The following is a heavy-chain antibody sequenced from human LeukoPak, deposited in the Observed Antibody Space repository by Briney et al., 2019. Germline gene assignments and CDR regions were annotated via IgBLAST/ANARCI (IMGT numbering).Heavy chain of an antibody. D-gene: IGHD3-3*01. CDR3: ARFYQAYYDFWSGYLD. CDR1: GGSISSYY. V-gene: IGHV4-59*01. Sequence: SETLSLPCTVSGGSISSYYWSWIRQPPGKGLEWIGYIYYSGSTNYNPSLKSRVTISVDTSKNQFSLKLSSVTAADTAVYYCARFYQAYYDFWSGYLDWGQGTLVTVSS. J-gene: IGHJ4*02. CDR2: IYYSGST.